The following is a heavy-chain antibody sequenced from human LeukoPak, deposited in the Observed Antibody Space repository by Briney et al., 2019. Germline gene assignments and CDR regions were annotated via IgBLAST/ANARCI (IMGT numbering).Heavy chain of an antibody. J-gene: IGHJ6*02. CDR3: AGGTGMDV. Sequence: GWSLRLSCAASGVTFSSSWMSWVRQAPGKGLVWVATIKQDGSEKYYVDFVKGRFSLSRDNAKNSLYLQMNSLGADDTAIYYCAGGTGMDVWGQGTTVTVSS. D-gene: IGHD1-1*01. CDR1: GVTFSSSW. V-gene: IGHV3-7*05. CDR2: IKQDGSEK.